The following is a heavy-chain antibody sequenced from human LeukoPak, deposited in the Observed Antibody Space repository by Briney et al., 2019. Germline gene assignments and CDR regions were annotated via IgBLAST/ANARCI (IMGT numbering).Heavy chain of an antibody. Sequence: SQTLSLTCTVSGGSISSGGYYWSWIRQPPGKGLEWIGYIYHSGSTYYNPSLKSRVTISVDRSKNQFSLKLSSVTAADTAVYYCAREIAARVDYWGQGTLVTVSS. CDR2: IYHSGST. V-gene: IGHV4-30-2*01. CDR3: AREIAARVDY. J-gene: IGHJ4*02. D-gene: IGHD6-6*01. CDR1: GGSISSGGYY.